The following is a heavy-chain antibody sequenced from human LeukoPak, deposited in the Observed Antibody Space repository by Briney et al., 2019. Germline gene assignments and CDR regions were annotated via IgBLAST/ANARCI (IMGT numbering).Heavy chain of an antibody. Sequence: PSETLSLTCTVSRGSISSYYWTWVRQPPGKRPGWIGSIYYTGGTNYTPSLKSRATISIDTSKTQFSLRLHSVTAADTAVYFCARGFYDSFDSWGQGTLVTVSS. CDR3: ARGFYDSFDS. CDR1: RGSISSYY. D-gene: IGHD3-22*01. V-gene: IGHV4-59*01. J-gene: IGHJ4*02. CDR2: IYYTGGT.